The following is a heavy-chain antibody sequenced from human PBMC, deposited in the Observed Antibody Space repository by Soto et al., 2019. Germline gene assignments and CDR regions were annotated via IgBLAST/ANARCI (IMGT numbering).Heavy chain of an antibody. CDR2: IYYSGST. Sequence: SETLSLTCTVSGGSISRSSYYWGWIRQPPGKGLEWIGSIYYSGSTFYNLSLKSRVTISVDTSKTQFSLKLSSVTVADTAVYYCARRSFEYSSSSDPGFFDYWGQGTPVTVSS. D-gene: IGHD6-6*01. V-gene: IGHV4-39*01. J-gene: IGHJ4*02. CDR1: GGSISRSSYY. CDR3: ARRSFEYSSSSDPGFFDY.